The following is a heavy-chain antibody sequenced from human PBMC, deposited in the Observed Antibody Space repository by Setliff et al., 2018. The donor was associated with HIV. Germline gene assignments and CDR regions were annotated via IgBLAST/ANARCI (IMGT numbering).Heavy chain of an antibody. CDR2: IYTSGST. CDR3: ARLRITMIMMLNYFDY. CDR1: SYSISSGYY. D-gene: IGHD3-22*01. Sequence: PSETLSLTCAVSSYSISSGYYWGWIRQPPGKGLEWIGNIYTSGSTNYNPSLKSRVTMSVDTSKNQFSLRLTSVTAADTAVYFCARLRITMIMMLNYFDYWGQGTLVTVSS. V-gene: IGHV4-38-2*01. J-gene: IGHJ4*02.